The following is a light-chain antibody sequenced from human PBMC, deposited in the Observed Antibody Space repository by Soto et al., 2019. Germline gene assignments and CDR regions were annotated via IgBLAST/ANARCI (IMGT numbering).Light chain of an antibody. Sequence: QSVLTQPPSASGSPGQSVTISCTGTSSDVGGYNYVSWFQYHPGKAPKLLIHEVNKRPSGVPDRFSGSKSGNTASLTVSGLQAEDEADYYRSSYGGSTLFVFGTGTKVTVL. V-gene: IGLV2-8*01. CDR1: SSDVGGYNY. J-gene: IGLJ1*01. CDR3: SSYGGSTLFV. CDR2: EVN.